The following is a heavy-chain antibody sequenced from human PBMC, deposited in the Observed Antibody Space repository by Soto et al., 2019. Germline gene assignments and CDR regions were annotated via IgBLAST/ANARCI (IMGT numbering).Heavy chain of an antibody. CDR3: AKARTGDFYAFDI. D-gene: IGHD7-27*01. V-gene: IGHV3-23*01. Sequence: GGSLRLSCAASGFTFSSSAMSWVRPAPGKGLEWVSAISGSGGSTSYADSVKGRVTISRDNSKNTLYLQMNSLRAEDTDVYYCAKARTGDFYAFDIWGQGTMGTVSS. CDR1: GFTFSSSA. CDR2: ISGSGGST. J-gene: IGHJ3*02.